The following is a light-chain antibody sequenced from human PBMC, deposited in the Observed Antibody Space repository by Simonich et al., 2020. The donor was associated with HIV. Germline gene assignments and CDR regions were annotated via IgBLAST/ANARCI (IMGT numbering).Light chain of an antibody. CDR1: KSVSSN. V-gene: IGKV3-15*01. J-gene: IGKJ1*01. CDR3: HQYNNWPPWT. Sequence: EILMTQSPATLSVSPGERATPSCRASKSVSSNFAWYQQKPGQAPRLLIYGASTRATGIPARFSGSGSGTEFTLTISSMQSEDFAVYYCHQYNNWPPWTFGQGTKVEIK. CDR2: GAS.